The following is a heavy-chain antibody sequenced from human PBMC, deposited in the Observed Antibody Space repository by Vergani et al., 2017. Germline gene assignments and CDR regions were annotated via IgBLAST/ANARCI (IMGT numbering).Heavy chain of an antibody. D-gene: IGHD5/OR15-5a*01. CDR2: MNPNSGDT. J-gene: IGHJ2*01. Sequence: QVQLVQSGAEVKKPGASVKVSCKSSGYTFASFDITWVRQATGQGLEWMGWMNPNSGDTGFAQKFQGRVTMTRNTSISTAYMELSSLRSEDTAVYYCARGGRGRYSVLDLWGRGTLVTVSS. V-gene: IGHV1-8*01. CDR3: ARGGRGRYSVLDL. CDR1: GYTFASFD.